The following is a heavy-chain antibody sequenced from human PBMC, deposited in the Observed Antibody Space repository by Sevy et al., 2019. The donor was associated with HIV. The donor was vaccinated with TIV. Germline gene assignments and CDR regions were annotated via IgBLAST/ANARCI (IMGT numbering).Heavy chain of an antibody. CDR2: IKQDGGDK. CDR1: GFTFSSHW. CDR3: ARDTAGIGMDV. Sequence: GGSLRLSCAASGFTFSSHWMSWVRQAPGKGLEWVANIKQDGGDKYYVHSVKGRFTISRDNGKNSLSLQMNSLGAEDTAVYYCARDTAGIGMDVWGQGTTVTVSS. D-gene: IGHD6-13*01. V-gene: IGHV3-7*01. J-gene: IGHJ6*02.